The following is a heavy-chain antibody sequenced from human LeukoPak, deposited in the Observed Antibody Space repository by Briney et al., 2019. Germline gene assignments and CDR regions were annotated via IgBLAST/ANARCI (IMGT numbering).Heavy chain of an antibody. Sequence: KTSETLSLTCAAYGGSLSGYYWSWIRQPPGKGLEWIGEINHSGSTNYNPSLKSRVTISVDTSKNQFSLKLSSVTAADTAVYYCARRLVVVAAARYFDLWGRGTLVTVSS. CDR3: ARRLVVVAAARYFDL. CDR2: INHSGST. CDR1: GGSLSGYY. D-gene: IGHD2-2*01. V-gene: IGHV4-34*01. J-gene: IGHJ2*01.